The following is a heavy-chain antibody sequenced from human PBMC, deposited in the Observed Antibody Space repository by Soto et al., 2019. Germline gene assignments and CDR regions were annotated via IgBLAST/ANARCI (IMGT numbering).Heavy chain of an antibody. D-gene: IGHD3-22*01. J-gene: IGHJ1*01. CDR3: AREDESSGYAGTFHH. CDR2: ISHDGNNK. Sequence: GGSLRLSCAASGFTFSTSVIHWVRQAPGQGLEWVALISHDGNNKQYGDSVTGRFTISRDNSKNTLSLQMDSLRVEDTAVYYCAREDESSGYAGTFHHWGQGTQVTVSS. CDR1: GFTFSTSV. V-gene: IGHV3-30-3*01.